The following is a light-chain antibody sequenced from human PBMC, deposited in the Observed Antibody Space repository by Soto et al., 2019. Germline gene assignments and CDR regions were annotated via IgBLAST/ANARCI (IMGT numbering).Light chain of an antibody. Sequence: DIQMTQSPSTLSASVGDRVTITFRASQSISSWLAWYQQKPGKAPKLLIYDASSLESGVPSRFRGSGSGTEFTLTLSSLQPDDFATYYCQQYNSYPWTFGQGTRLEIK. J-gene: IGKJ5*01. CDR2: DAS. CDR1: QSISSW. CDR3: QQYNSYPWT. V-gene: IGKV1-5*01.